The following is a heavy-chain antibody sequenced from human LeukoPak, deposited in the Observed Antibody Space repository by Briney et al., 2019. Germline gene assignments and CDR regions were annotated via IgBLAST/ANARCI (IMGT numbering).Heavy chain of an antibody. V-gene: IGHV3-74*01. D-gene: IGHD6-19*01. J-gene: IGHJ4*02. CDR2: INSDGSST. CDR1: GFTFSSFW. CDR3: AKDARRSSGWWFFDH. Sequence: GGSLRLSCAASGFTFSSFWMYWVRQGPGRGLVWVSRINSDGSSTTYADSVKGRFTLSRDNSKNTLYLQMNSLRAEDTAVYYCAKDARRSSGWWFFDHWGQGTLVTVSS.